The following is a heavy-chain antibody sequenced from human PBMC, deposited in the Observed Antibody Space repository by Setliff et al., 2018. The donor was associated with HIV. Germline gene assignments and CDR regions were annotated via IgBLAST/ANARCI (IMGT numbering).Heavy chain of an antibody. D-gene: IGHD3-3*02. J-gene: IGHJ6*03. Sequence: LRLSCAASGFTFSNCGMHWVRQAPGKGLEWVSYISSDSSTIYYADSVKGRFTISRDNAENSLYLQMKSLRAEDTAVYYCTRDGTTFLAAMDVWGKGTTVTVSS. V-gene: IGHV3-48*01. CDR1: GFTFSNCG. CDR3: TRDGTTFLAAMDV. CDR2: ISSDSSTI.